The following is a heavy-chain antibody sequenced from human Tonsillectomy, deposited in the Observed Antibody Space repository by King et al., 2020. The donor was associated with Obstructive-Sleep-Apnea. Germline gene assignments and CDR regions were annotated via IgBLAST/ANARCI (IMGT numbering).Heavy chain of an antibody. CDR1: GGSFSGYY. CDR2: INHSGST. D-gene: IGHD5-18*01. J-gene: IGHJ4*02. Sequence: VQLQQWGAGLLKPSETLSLTCAVYGGSFSGYYWSWIRQPPGKGLEWIGEINHSGSTNYNPSLKSRVTISVDTSKNQFSLKLSSVTAADTAVYYCARRSGYSYGLNYWGQGTLVTVSS. CDR3: ARRSGYSYGLNY. V-gene: IGHV4-34*01.